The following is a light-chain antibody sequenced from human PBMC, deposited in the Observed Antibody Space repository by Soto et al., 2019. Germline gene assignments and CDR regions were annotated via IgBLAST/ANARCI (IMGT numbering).Light chain of an antibody. CDR2: GAS. Sequence: EILMTQSPVTLSVSPGDRVTLSCRASRNINRKVAWYQQKPGQAPRLLISGASTRATGIPTRFSGSGSGTDFTLTITNPQSEDFAVYYCQQYYDYPPLIFGGGTKGEIK. V-gene: IGKV3-15*01. J-gene: IGKJ4*01. CDR3: QQYYDYPPLI. CDR1: RNINRK.